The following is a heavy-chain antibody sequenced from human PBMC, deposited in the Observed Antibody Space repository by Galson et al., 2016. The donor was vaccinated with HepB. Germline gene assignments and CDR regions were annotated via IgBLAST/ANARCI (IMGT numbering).Heavy chain of an antibody. CDR3: ARSYGGYAFDI. Sequence: ETLSLTCTVSGGSISPYFWSWIRRPPGKGIEWIAYIYFSGTTNYKPSLKSRVTISLDTYKGQFSLKVTSVTAADSAVYYCARSYGGYAFDIWGQGTMVTVSS. V-gene: IGHV4-59*01. CDR2: IYFSGTT. D-gene: IGHD3-10*01. CDR1: GGSISPYF. J-gene: IGHJ3*02.